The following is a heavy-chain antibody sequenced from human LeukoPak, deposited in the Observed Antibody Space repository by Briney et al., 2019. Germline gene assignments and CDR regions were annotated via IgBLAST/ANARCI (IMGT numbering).Heavy chain of an antibody. CDR1: GGSISSGSYY. J-gene: IGHJ4*02. D-gene: IGHD5-12*01. CDR3: AREGGYAATFDY. Sequence: PSETLSLTCTVSGGSISSGSYYWSWIRQPAGKGLEWIGRIYTSGSTNYNPSLKSRVTISVDTSKNQFSLKLSSVTAADTAVYYCAREGGYAATFDYWGQGTLVTVSS. V-gene: IGHV4-61*02. CDR2: IYTSGST.